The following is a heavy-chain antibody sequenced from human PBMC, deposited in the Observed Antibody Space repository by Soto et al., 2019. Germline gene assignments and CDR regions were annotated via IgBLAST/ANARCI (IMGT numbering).Heavy chain of an antibody. Sequence: QVQLQESGPGLVKPSGTLSLTCAVSGGSISSSNWWSWVRHPPGKGLEWIGEIFHNGNTYSNPSLTGGVTMSEDTSKNQFSMNLNSVPAADTAVYYCASRTYAMDVWGQGTTVTVSS. V-gene: IGHV4-4*02. CDR3: ASRTYAMDV. CDR1: GGSISSSNW. J-gene: IGHJ6*02. CDR2: IFHNGNT.